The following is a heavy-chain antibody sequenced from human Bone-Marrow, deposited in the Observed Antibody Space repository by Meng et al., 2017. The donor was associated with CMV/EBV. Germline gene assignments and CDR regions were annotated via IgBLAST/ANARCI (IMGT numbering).Heavy chain of an antibody. CDR1: GYTFTSYG. V-gene: IGHV1-18*01. D-gene: IGHD3-16*01. CDR2: ISAYNGNT. Sequence: ASVKVSCKASGYTFTSYGISWVRQAPGQGLEWMGWISAYNGNTNYAQKLQGRVTMTTDTSTSTAYMELSGLRSEDTAVYYCARFVSYMITFGGVYYYGMDVWGQGTTVTVSS. CDR3: ARFVSYMITFGGVYYYGMDV. J-gene: IGHJ6*02.